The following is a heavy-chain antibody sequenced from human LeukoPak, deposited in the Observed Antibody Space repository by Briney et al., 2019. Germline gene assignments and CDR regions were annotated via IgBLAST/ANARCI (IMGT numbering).Heavy chain of an antibody. CDR3: VSFYETY. CDR1: GKDW. D-gene: IGHD2/OR15-2a*01. CDR2: INSDGSWT. J-gene: IGHJ4*02. Sequence: GGSLSLSCAASGKDWIHWVRQAPGEGLVWVLHINSDGSWTSYADSVKGRFTISKDNAKNTVYLQMNSLRVEDTAVYYCVSFYETYWGRGTLVTVSS. V-gene: IGHV3-74*01.